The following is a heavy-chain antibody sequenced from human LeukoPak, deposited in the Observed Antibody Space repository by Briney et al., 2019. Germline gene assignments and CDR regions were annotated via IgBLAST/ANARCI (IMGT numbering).Heavy chain of an antibody. CDR1: GFTFSTYG. CDR2: ISSSGSTI. Sequence: QPGGSLRLSCAVSGFTFSTYGINCGRQAPGKGLEWVSYISSSGSTIYYADSVKGRFTISRDNAKNSLYLQMNSLRPEDTAVYYCARARHCSSTSCYPFDAFDIWGQGTMVTVSS. D-gene: IGHD2-2*01. J-gene: IGHJ3*02. V-gene: IGHV3-48*04. CDR3: ARARHCSSTSCYPFDAFDI.